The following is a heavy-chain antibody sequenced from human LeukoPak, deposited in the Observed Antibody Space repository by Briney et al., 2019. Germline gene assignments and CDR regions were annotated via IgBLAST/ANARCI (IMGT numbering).Heavy chain of an antibody. Sequence: PSETLSLTCTVSGGSISSYYWSWIRQPPGKGLEWIGYIYYSGSTNYNPSLKSRVTISVDTSKNQFSLKLSSVTAADTAVYYCARHESASGSFFFDYWGQGTLVTVSS. CDR3: ARHESASGSFFFDY. CDR1: GGSISSYY. CDR2: IYYSGST. V-gene: IGHV4-59*01. J-gene: IGHJ4*02.